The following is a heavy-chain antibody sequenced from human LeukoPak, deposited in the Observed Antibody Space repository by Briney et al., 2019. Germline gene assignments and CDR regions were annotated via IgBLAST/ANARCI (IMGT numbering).Heavy chain of an antibody. D-gene: IGHD2-15*01. J-gene: IGHJ4*02. Sequence: GGSLRLSCAASGFTFSDYWMSWVRQAPGKGLEWVANIKQDESKKYYVDSVKGRFTISRDNAKKSLYLQMNNLRAEDTAVYYCARDGSSSDYWGQGTPVTVSP. CDR3: ARDGSSSDY. CDR2: IKQDESKK. V-gene: IGHV3-7*01. CDR1: GFTFSDYW.